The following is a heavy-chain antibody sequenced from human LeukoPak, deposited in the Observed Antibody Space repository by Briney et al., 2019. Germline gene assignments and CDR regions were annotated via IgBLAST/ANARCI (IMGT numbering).Heavy chain of an antibody. CDR2: INPSGGST. D-gene: IGHD6-19*01. V-gene: IGHV1-46*01. J-gene: IGHJ4*02. CDR1: RYTFTSYY. Sequence: GASVKVSYKASRYTFTSYYMHWVRQAPGQGLEWMVIINPSGGSTSYAQKFQGRVTMTRDTSTSTVYMELSSLRSEDTAVYYCARGAPTQWLDYWGQGTLVTVSS. CDR3: ARGAPTQWLDY.